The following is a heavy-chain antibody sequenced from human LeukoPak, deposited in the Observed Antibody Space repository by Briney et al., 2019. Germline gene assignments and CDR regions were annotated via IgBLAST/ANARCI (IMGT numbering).Heavy chain of an antibody. CDR2: INHSGST. V-gene: IGHV4-34*01. Sequence: SETLSLTCAVYGGSFNGYYWSWIRQPPGKGQEWIGEINHSGSTNYNPSLKSRVTISVDTSKNQFSLKLSSVTAADTAVYYCAISTVVTPLYAFDIWGQGTMVSVSS. J-gene: IGHJ3*02. D-gene: IGHD4-23*01. CDR3: AISTVVTPLYAFDI. CDR1: GGSFNGYY.